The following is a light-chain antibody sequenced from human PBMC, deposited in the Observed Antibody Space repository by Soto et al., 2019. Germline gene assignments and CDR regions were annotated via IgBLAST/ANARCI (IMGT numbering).Light chain of an antibody. J-gene: IGLJ2*01. CDR3: SSYTSSSNVV. Sequence: QLVLTQPPSASGTPGQRVTISCSGSSSNIGSNYVYWYQQLPGTAPKLLIYRNNQRPSGVPDRFSGSKSGTSASLTISGLQAEDEADYYCSSYTSSSNVVFGGGTKLTVL. V-gene: IGLV1-47*01. CDR1: SSNIGSNY. CDR2: RNN.